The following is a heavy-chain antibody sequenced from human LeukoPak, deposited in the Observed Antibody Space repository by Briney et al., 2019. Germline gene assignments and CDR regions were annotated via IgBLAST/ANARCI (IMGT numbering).Heavy chain of an antibody. V-gene: IGHV4-59*01. CDR2: IYYSGST. CDR1: GGSISSYY. CDR3: ARVRSPGTTRDAFDI. Sequence: SETLSLTCTVSGGSISSYYWSWIRQPPGKGLEWIGYIYYSGSTNYNPSLKSRVTISVDTSKNQFSLKLSSVTAADTAVYYCARVRSPGTTRDAFDIWGQGTMVTVSS. D-gene: IGHD1-1*01. J-gene: IGHJ3*02.